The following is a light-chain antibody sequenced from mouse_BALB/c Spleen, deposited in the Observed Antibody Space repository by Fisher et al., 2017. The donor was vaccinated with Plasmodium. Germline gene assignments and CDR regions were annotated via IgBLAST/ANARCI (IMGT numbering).Light chain of an antibody. CDR1: QSLVHSNGKTY. J-gene: IGKJ5*01. V-gene: IGKV1-110*01. CDR2: KVS. CDR3: FQTTHLPLT. Sequence: DIVLTQSPLSLPVSLGDQASMSCRSSQSLVHSNGKTYLHWYLQKPGQSPKLLIYKVSNRFSGVLDRFSGSGSGTDFTLKISSVEAEDLGVYFCFQTTHLPLTFGAGTKLELK.